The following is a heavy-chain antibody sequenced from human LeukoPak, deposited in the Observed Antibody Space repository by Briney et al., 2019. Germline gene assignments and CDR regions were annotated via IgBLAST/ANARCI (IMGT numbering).Heavy chain of an antibody. V-gene: IGHV4-4*07. CDR1: GGSISSYY. Sequence: SETLSLTCTVSGGSISSYYWSWIRQRAGKGLEWIGRIYTTGSTNYNPSLKSRLTISVDTSKNQFSLKLRSVTAADTAVYYCARLKCGGDCRGYYYYYHMAVWGKGTTVTISS. J-gene: IGHJ6*03. CDR2: IYTTGST. CDR3: ARLKCGGDCRGYYYYYHMAV. D-gene: IGHD2-21*02.